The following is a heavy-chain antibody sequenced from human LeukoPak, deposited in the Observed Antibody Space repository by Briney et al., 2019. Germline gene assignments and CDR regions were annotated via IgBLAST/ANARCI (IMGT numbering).Heavy chain of an antibody. J-gene: IGHJ5*02. V-gene: IGHV1-24*01. CDR3: ARDNSVGDNAWWFDP. CDR1: GYTLTELS. CDR2: FDPEDGET. D-gene: IGHD1-26*01. Sequence: ASVKVSCKVSGYTLTELSMHWVRQAPGKGLEWMGGFDPEDGETIYAQKFQGRVTMTEDTSTDTAYMELSSLRSEDTAIYYCARDNSVGDNAWWFDPWGQGTLVTVSS.